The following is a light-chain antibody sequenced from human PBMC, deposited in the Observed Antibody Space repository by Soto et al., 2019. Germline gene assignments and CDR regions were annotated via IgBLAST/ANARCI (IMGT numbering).Light chain of an antibody. CDR3: QQYYSYPHT. V-gene: IGKV1-8*01. Sequence: AIRMTQSPSSFSASTGDRFTITCRASQGISSYLAWYQQKPGKAPKLLIYAASTLQSGVPSRFSGSGSGTDFTLTISCLQSEDFATYYCQQYYSYPHTFGQGTKVDIK. CDR2: AAS. CDR1: QGISSY. J-gene: IGKJ2*01.